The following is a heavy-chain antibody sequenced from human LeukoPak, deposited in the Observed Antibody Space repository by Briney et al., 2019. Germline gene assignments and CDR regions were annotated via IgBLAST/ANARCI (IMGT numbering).Heavy chain of an antibody. J-gene: IGHJ3*02. CDR3: ARRGAIVVVPAAHDAFDI. Sequence: PSETLSLTCTVSGGSISSSSYYWGWIRQPPGKGLEWIGSIYYSGSTYYNPSLKSRVTISVDTSKNQFSLKLSSVTAADTAVYYCARRGAIVVVPAAHDAFDIWGQGTMVTVS. V-gene: IGHV4-39*01. CDR2: IYYSGST. CDR1: GGSISSSSYY. D-gene: IGHD2-2*01.